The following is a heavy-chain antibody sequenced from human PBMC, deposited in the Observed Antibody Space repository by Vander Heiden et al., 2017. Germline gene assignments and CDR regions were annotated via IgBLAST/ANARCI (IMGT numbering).Heavy chain of an antibody. CDR2: INPSGGST. CDR3: ARDAGDYDILTGYYRRNWFDP. CDR1: GYTFTSYY. D-gene: IGHD3-9*01. Sequence: QVQLVQSGAEVKKPGASVKVSCKASGYTFTSYYMHWVRQAPGQGLEWMGIINPSGGSTSYAQKFQGRVTMTRDTSTSTVYMELSSLRSEDTAVYYCARDAGDYDILTGYYRRNWFDPWGQGTLVTVSS. V-gene: IGHV1-46*01. J-gene: IGHJ5*02.